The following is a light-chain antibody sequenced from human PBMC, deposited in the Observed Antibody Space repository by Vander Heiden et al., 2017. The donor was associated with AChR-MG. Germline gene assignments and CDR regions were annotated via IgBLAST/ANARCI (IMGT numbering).Light chain of an antibody. CDR3: YSAADNNLGV. CDR2: KDS. CDR1: VLAKKY. Sequence: SYALTQPSSVSVSPGQTARITCSGDVLAKKYARWFQQKPGQAPVLVIDKDSERPSGIPERFSGSSSGTTVTLTISGAQVEDEADYYCYSAADNNLGVFGGGTKLTVL. J-gene: IGLJ3*02. V-gene: IGLV3-27*01.